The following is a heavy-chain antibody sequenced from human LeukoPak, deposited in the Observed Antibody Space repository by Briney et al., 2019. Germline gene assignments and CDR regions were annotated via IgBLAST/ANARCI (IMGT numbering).Heavy chain of an antibody. Sequence: SETLSLTCTVSGGSISSSSYYWGWIRQPPGKGLEWIGSIYYSGSTYYNPSLKSRVTISVDTSKNQFSLKLSSVTAADTAVYYCARLTRAMTGLRGYSYGYWFDPWGQGTLVTVSS. V-gene: IGHV4-39*07. CDR3: ARLTRAMTGLRGYSYGYWFDP. J-gene: IGHJ5*02. CDR2: IYYSGST. D-gene: IGHD5-18*01. CDR1: GGSISSSSYY.